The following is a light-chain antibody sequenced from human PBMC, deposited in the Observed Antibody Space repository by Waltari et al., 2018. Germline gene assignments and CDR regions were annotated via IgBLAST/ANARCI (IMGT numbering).Light chain of an antibody. V-gene: IGKV3-20*01. Sequence: EIVLTQSPGTLSLSPGERATLSCRASQSVSSSYLAWYQQKPGQAPRLLIYGASSRATGIPDRFSGSGSGTDFTLTISGLQPEDFATYFCQQTYTTPPVTFGAGTKVEIK. CDR2: GAS. J-gene: IGKJ4*01. CDR1: QSVSSSY. CDR3: QQTYTTPPVT.